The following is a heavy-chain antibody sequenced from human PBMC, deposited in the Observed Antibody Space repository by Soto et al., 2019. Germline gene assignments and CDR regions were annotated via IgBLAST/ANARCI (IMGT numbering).Heavy chain of an antibody. J-gene: IGHJ4*02. Sequence: ASVKVSCKSSGYTFTSYGISWVRQAPGQGLEWMGWISAYNGNTNYAQKLQGRVTMTTDTSTSTAYMELRSLRSDDTAVYYCAIDTVLMVYAGTIDFWGQGILVTVSS. CDR3: AIDTVLMVYAGTIDF. D-gene: IGHD2-8*01. CDR2: ISAYNGNT. CDR1: GYTFTSYG. V-gene: IGHV1-18*01.